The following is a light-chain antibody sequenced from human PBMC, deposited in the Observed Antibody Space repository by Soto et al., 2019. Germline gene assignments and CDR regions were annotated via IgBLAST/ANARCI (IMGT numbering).Light chain of an antibody. CDR3: QHGGT. CDR2: DAS. Sequence: EIVLTQSPATLSLSPGEIATVSCRASQSVSNYLGWYQQKPGQAPRLLIYDASNRATGIPARFSGSGSGTDFPLTISSLEPEDFAVYYCQHGGTFGQGTRLEIK. V-gene: IGKV3-11*01. J-gene: IGKJ5*01. CDR1: QSVSNY.